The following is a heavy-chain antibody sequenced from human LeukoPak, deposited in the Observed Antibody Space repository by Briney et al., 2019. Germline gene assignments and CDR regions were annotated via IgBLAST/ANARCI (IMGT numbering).Heavy chain of an antibody. CDR2: IYYSGGT. V-gene: IGHV4-59*01. CDR3: ARDSRYYDILTGYYSNAFDI. D-gene: IGHD3-9*01. CDR1: GVSISSYY. J-gene: IGHJ3*02. Sequence: SETLSLTCTVSGVSISSYYWSWIRQPPGKGLEWIGYIYYSGGTNYNPSLKSRVTISVDTSKNQFSLKLSSVTAADTAVYYCARDSRYYDILTGYYSNAFDIWGQGTMVTVSS.